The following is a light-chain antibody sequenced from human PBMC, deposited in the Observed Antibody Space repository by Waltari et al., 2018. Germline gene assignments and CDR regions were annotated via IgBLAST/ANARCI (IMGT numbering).Light chain of an antibody. J-gene: IGLJ1*01. CDR1: TTDLGTDKL. Sequence: QSALPQPASVSGSPGPSITIPCSTTTTDLGTDKLVSWYQQRPGTPPKLVTNKVSERPSGVSNRFSGSKSGDTASLTISGLQAEDEADYYCCSFAGSSTSFGTGTTVTVL. CDR2: KVS. CDR3: CSFAGSSTS. V-gene: IGLV2-23*02.